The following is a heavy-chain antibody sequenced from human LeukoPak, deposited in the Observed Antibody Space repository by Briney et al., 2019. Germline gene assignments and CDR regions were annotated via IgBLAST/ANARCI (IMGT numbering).Heavy chain of an antibody. J-gene: IGHJ4*02. D-gene: IGHD3-22*01. CDR3: ARDGDYDSSGYPDY. Sequence: GASVKVSCKASGYTFTSYGISWVRQAPGQGLEWMGWISAYNGNTNYAQKLQGRVTMTTDTSTSTAYMDLRSLRSDDTAVYYCARDGDYDSSGYPDYWGQGTLVTVSS. CDR1: GYTFTSYG. V-gene: IGHV1-18*01. CDR2: ISAYNGNT.